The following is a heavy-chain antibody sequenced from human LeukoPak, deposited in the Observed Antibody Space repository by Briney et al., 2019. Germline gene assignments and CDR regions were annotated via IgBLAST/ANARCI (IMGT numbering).Heavy chain of an antibody. CDR2: IYYSGST. CDR1: GGSISSYY. Sequence: SETLSLTCTVSGGSISSYYWSWIRQPPGKGLEWIGYIYYSGSTNYNPSLKSRVTISVDTSKNQFSLKLSSVTAADTAVYYCARDVHDYMDVWGKGTTVTVSS. J-gene: IGHJ6*03. V-gene: IGHV4-59*01. CDR3: ARDVHDYMDV.